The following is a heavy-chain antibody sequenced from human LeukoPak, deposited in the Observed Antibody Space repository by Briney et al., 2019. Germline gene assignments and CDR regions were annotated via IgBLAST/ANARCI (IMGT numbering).Heavy chain of an antibody. Sequence: GGSLRLSCSASGFTFSNYILNWVRQAPGEGLEWVSSSSTSSTYMYYADSVKGRFTISRDNAKSSLYLQMDSLRAEDTAVYYCARAMSFYYGSAFDYWGQGTLVTVSS. CDR3: ARAMSFYYGSAFDY. J-gene: IGHJ4*02. D-gene: IGHD3-10*01. CDR2: SSTSSTYM. CDR1: GFTFSNYI. V-gene: IGHV3-21*01.